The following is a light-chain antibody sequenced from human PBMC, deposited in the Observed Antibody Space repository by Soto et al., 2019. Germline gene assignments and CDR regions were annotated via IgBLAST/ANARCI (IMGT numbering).Light chain of an antibody. CDR2: AAS. CDR3: QQYYSYPLLT. Sequence: AIRMTQSPSSFSASTGDRVTITCRASQGISSYLAWYQQKPGKAAKLLIYAASTLQSGVPSRFSGSGSGTDFTLTISCLQYEDFATYYCQQYYSYPLLTFGPGTKVDIK. CDR1: QGISSY. V-gene: IGKV1-8*01. J-gene: IGKJ3*01.